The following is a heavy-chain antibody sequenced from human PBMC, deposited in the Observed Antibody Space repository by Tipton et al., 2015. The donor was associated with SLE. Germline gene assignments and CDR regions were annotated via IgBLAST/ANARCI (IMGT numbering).Heavy chain of an antibody. J-gene: IGHJ4*02. Sequence: TLSLTCTVSDDSISGYYWSWIRQPPGKGLEWIGYIGHSGSTNYNPSLNSRVTRSIDTSKNQFSLKLTSVTAADTAVYYCARQLGWGDPFAFDYWGQGTLVTVSP. D-gene: IGHD2-21*02. CDR1: DDSISGYY. CDR2: IGHSGST. CDR3: ARQLGWGDPFAFDY. V-gene: IGHV4-59*08.